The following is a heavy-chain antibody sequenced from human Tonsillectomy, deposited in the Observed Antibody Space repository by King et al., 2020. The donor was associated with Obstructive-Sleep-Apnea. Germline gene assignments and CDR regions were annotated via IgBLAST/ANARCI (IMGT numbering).Heavy chain of an antibody. Sequence: VQLVESGGGLVQPGGSLRLSCAASGFSCTSYWMTWVRQAPGKGLEWVANINQDGSEKYYVDFVRGRFTIARDNVKNSLYLQMNSLSAEDTAVYYCARDYGLQPYGLDVWGQGTTVTVSS. CDR1: GFSCTSYW. D-gene: IGHD4-11*01. J-gene: IGHJ6*02. CDR3: ARDYGLQPYGLDV. CDR2: INQDGSEK. V-gene: IGHV3-7*03.